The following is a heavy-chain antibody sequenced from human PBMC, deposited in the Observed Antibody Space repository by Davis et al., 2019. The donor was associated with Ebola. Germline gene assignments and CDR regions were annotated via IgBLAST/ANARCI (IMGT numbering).Heavy chain of an antibody. V-gene: IGHV1-2*06. CDR2: INPNSGGT. J-gene: IGHJ6*04. CDR3: ARDSYYYYYGMDV. Sequence: AASVKVSCKASGYTFTGYYMHWVRQAPGQGLEWMGRINPNSGGTNYAQKFQGRVTMTRDTSISTAYMELSRLRSDDTAVYYCARDSYYYYYGMDVWGKGTTVTVSS. CDR1: GYTFTGYY.